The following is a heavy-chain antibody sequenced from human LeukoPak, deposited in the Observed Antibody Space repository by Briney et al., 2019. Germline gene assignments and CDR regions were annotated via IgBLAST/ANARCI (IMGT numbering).Heavy chain of an antibody. CDR3: ASTYYYDSSGPY. V-gene: IGHV4-39*01. CDR2: IYHSGSA. J-gene: IGHJ4*02. Sequence: SETLSLTCTVSGGSISSSSYYWGWIRQPPGKGLEWIGSIYHSGSAYYNPSLKSRVTMSVDTSKNQFSLKLSSVTAADTAVYYCASTYYYDSSGPYWGQGTLVTVSS. D-gene: IGHD3-22*01. CDR1: GGSISSSSYY.